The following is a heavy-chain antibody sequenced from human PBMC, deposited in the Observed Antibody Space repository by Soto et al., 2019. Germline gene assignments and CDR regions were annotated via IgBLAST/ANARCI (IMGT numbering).Heavy chain of an antibody. V-gene: IGHV3-15*01. CDR2: IKSKVDGGTA. D-gene: IGHD2-2*01. CDR3: TTLSYLYYDGMDV. J-gene: IGHJ6*02. Sequence: PGGSLRLSCEASGFTFSNAWMNWVRQGPGKGLEWLGRIKSKVDGGTADYAAATKGRFSISRDDLKNMLYLQMNSLKPDDTAVYYCTTLSYLYYDGMDVWGQGTTVTV. CDR1: GFTFSNAW.